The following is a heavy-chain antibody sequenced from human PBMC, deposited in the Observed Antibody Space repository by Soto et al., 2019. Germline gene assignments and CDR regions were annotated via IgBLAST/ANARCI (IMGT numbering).Heavy chain of an antibody. J-gene: IGHJ3*02. CDR2: MNPNSGNT. Sequence: GASVKVSCKASGYTFTSYDINWVRQATGQGLEWMGWMNPNSGNTGYAQKFQGRVTMTRNTSISTAYMELSSLRSEDTAVYYCARSASYIVVVGAANRDDDFDSLGKGTMVVFSS. D-gene: IGHD2-15*01. CDR1: GYTFTSYD. CDR3: ARSASYIVVVGAANRDDDFDS. V-gene: IGHV1-8*01.